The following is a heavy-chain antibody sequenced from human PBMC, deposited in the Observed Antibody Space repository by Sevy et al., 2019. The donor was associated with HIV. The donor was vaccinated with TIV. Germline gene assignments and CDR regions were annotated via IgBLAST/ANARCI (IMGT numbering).Heavy chain of an antibody. J-gene: IGHJ4*02. V-gene: IGHV3-30-3*01. Sequence: GGSLRLSCAASGFTFSSYAMHWVRQAPGKGLEWVAVISYDGSNKYYADSVKGRFTISRDNSKNTLYLQMNSLRAEDTAVYYCATEPIAVAGTSVDYWCQGTLVTVSS. D-gene: IGHD6-19*01. CDR3: ATEPIAVAGTSVDY. CDR2: ISYDGSNK. CDR1: GFTFSSYA.